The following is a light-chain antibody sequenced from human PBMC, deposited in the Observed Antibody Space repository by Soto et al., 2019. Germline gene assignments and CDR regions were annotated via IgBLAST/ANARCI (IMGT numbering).Light chain of an antibody. CDR1: QSVRSG. J-gene: IGKJ1*01. V-gene: IGKV3-15*01. CDR3: QQYYNWWT. Sequence: VIPQSPATLPMSQGPRACLSFWAVQSVRSGLAWYQQRPAQPPRLLIYGASTRATGVPARFSGSGTGTEFTLTISRPQSEDFAVYYCQQYYNWWTFGQGTKV. CDR2: GAS.